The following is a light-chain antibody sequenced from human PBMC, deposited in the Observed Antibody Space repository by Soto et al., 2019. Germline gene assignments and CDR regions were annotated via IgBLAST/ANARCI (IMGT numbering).Light chain of an antibody. CDR1: QSVSSK. V-gene: IGKV3-15*01. CDR3: QHYNNWPA. CDR2: GAS. J-gene: IGKJ1*01. Sequence: EIVMTQSPATLSVSPGERATLSCRASQSVSSKLAWYQQKPGQAPRLLIYGASTRATGVPARFSGSGSGTEFTLPISSLQSEDFAVYYCQHYNNWPAFGQGTKVEIK.